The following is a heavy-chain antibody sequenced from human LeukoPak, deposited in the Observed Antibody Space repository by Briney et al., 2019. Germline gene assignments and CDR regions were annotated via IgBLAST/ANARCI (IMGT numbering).Heavy chain of an antibody. Sequence: QPGGSLRLSCAASGFTFSSYSMNWVRQAPGKGLEWVSYISSSSSTIYYADSVKGRFTISRDNAKNSLYLQMNSLRAEDTAVYYCARVLHKRNYDSTTYYGYWGQGTLATVSS. CDR3: ARVLHKRNYDSTTYYGY. V-gene: IGHV3-48*01. J-gene: IGHJ4*02. CDR1: GFTFSSYS. CDR2: ISSSSSTI. D-gene: IGHD3-22*01.